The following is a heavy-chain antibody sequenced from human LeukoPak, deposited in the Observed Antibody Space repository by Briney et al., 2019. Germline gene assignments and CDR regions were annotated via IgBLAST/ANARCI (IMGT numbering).Heavy chain of an antibody. CDR3: ASGGGVLYFDWQ. D-gene: IGHD3-9*01. J-gene: IGHJ4*02. CDR1: GFTFSSYS. Sequence: PGGSLRLSCAASGFTFSSYSMNWVRQAPGKGLEWVSSISGSSSYIYYADSVKGRFTISRDNAKNSLYLQMNSLRAEDTAVYYCASGGGVLYFDWQGGQGTLVTVSS. CDR2: ISGSSSYI. V-gene: IGHV3-21*01.